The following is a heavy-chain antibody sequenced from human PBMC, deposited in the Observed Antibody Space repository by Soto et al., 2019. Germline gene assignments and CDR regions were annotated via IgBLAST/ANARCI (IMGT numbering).Heavy chain of an antibody. CDR1: GITLSDQY. CDR2: TRNKANSYTT. J-gene: IGHJ4*02. V-gene: IGHV3-72*01. Sequence: EVQLVESGGGLVQPGGSLRLSCAGSGITLSDQYMDWVRQAPGKGLEWIGRTRNKANSYTTEYAPSVKGRFTISRDDSKNSLYLQMNSLTTEDTAMYYCARDWSHCSGGNCYPRFDYWGQGTLVTVFS. D-gene: IGHD2-15*01. CDR3: ARDWSHCSGGNCYPRFDY.